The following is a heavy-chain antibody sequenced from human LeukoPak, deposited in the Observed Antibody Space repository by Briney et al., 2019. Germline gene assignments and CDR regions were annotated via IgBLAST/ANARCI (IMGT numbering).Heavy chain of an antibody. CDR2: IIPIFGTA. CDR1: GGTFSSYA. Sequence: SVKVSCKASGGTFSSYAISWVRQAPGQGLYWMGGIIPIFGTANYAQKFQGRVTITADESTSTAYMELSSLRSEDTAVYYCAREGIAARPGWFDPWGQGTLVTVSS. V-gene: IGHV1-69*13. J-gene: IGHJ5*02. D-gene: IGHD6-6*01. CDR3: AREGIAARPGWFDP.